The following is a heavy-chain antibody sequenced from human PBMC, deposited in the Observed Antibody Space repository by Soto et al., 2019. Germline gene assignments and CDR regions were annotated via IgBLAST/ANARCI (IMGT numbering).Heavy chain of an antibody. J-gene: IGHJ4*02. V-gene: IGHV3-30*18. CDR1: GFTFSSYV. CDR2: ISYDGSNK. D-gene: IGHD1-1*01. CDR3: AKDLDCNEGFGY. Sequence: GGSLRLSFAASGFTFSSYVMHWVRQAPVKGLEWVAVISYDGSNKYYADSVKGRFTISRDNSKNTLYLQMNSLRAEDTAVYYCAKDLDCNEGFGYWGQRILVTV.